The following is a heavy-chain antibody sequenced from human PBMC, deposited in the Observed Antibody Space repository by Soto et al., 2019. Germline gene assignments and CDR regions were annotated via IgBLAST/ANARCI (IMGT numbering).Heavy chain of an antibody. V-gene: IGHV4-34*01. J-gene: IGHJ4*02. CDR3: ARGRRWLLPDMMYYFDY. CDR1: GGSFSGYY. Sequence: SETLSLTCAVYGGSFSGYYWSWIRQPPGKGLEWIGEINHSGSTNYNPSLKSRVTISVDTSKNQFSLKLSSVTAADTAVYYCARGRRWLLPDMMYYFDYWGQGTLVTVSS. CDR2: INHSGST. D-gene: IGHD3-22*01.